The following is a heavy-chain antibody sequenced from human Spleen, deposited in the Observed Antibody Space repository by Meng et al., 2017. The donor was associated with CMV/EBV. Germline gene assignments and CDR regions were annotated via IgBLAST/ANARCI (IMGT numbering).Heavy chain of an antibody. D-gene: IGHD6-13*01. Sequence: VPVAEWGAGVLKAAETLGLIWPGCCVCFSCSDWSCIRQPHGKGWEWIGEIKQSGSTNVNPSLKSQVTISVDTSKNQFSLKLSSVTAADTAVYYCARGRSSSWYGKYYFDYWGQGTLVTVSS. J-gene: IGHJ4*02. CDR1: CVCFSCSD. V-gene: IGHV4-34*02. CDR2: IKQSGST. CDR3: ARGRSSSWYGKYYFDY.